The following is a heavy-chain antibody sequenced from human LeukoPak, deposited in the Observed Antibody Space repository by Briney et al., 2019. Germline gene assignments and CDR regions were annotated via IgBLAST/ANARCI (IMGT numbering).Heavy chain of an antibody. V-gene: IGHV3-9*01. CDR3: AKDNDYGDDWDAFDI. D-gene: IGHD4-17*01. CDR2: ISRDSGTI. CDR1: GFTFDDFA. J-gene: IGHJ3*02. Sequence: PGRSLRLSCAASGFTFDDFAMHWVRQAPGKGLEWVSGISRDSGTIAYANSVKGRFTISRDNAKNSLYLQMNSLRAEDTALYYCAKDNDYGDDWDAFDIWGQGTMDTV.